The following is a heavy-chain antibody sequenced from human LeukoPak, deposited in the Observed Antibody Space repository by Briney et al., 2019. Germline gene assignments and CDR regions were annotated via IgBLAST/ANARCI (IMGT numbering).Heavy chain of an antibody. D-gene: IGHD3-22*01. V-gene: IGHV1-8*01. CDR2: MNPNSGNT. CDR1: GYTFTSYD. CDR3: ARRSDYYDSSAYVY. Sequence: ASVKVSCKASGYTFTSYDINWVRQATGQGLEWMGWMNPNSGNTGYAQKFQGRVTITRDTSISTAYMEPSNLRSEDTAVYYCARRSDYYDSSAYVYWGQGTLVTVSS. J-gene: IGHJ4*02.